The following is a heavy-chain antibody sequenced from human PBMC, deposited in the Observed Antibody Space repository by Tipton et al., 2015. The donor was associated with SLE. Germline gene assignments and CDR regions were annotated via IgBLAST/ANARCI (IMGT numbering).Heavy chain of an antibody. V-gene: IGHV4-59*01. J-gene: IGHJ2*01. CDR3: ATARGVTTGWYFDL. CDR2: IYYSGST. CDR1: GGSFSSYY. Sequence: LRLSCAVYGGSFSSYYWSWIRQPPGKGLEWIGYIYYSGSTNYNPSLKSRVAISIDTSKNQFSLKLRSVTAADTAVYYCATARGVTTGWYFDLWGRGTLVTVSS. D-gene: IGHD4-17*01.